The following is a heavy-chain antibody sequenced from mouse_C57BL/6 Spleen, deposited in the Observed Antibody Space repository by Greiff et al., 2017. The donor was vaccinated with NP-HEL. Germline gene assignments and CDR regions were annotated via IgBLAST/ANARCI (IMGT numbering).Heavy chain of an antibody. Sequence: VQLQQPGAELVKPGASVKLSCKASGYTFTSYWMHWVKQRPGQGLEWIGMIHPNSGSTNYNEKFKSKATLTVDKSSSTAYMQLSSLTSEDSAVYYCAREYDYDENYFDYWGQGTTLTVSS. CDR2: IHPNSGST. CDR3: AREYDYDENYFDY. CDR1: GYTFTSYW. V-gene: IGHV1-64*01. D-gene: IGHD2-4*01. J-gene: IGHJ2*01.